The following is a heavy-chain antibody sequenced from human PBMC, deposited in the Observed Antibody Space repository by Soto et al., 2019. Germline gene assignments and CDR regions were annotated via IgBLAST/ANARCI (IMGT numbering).Heavy chain of an antibody. CDR1: GFTFDDYA. CDR2: IKWNSGSI. V-gene: IGHV3-9*01. D-gene: IGHD5-12*01. J-gene: IGHJ6*03. CDR3: AKDAVATIRDHYYMDV. Sequence: EVQLVESGGGLVQPGRSLRLSCAASGFTFDDYAMNWVRQAPGKGLEWVSGIKWNSGSIDYADSVKGRFTISRDNAKNSLYLQMNSLRLEDTALYYCAKDAVATIRDHYYMDVWGKGTTVTVSS.